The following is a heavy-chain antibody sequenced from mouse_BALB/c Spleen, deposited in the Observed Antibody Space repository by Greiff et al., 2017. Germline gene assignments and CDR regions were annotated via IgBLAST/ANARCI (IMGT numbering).Heavy chain of an antibody. J-gene: IGHJ3*01. V-gene: IGHV1-61*01. Sequence: QVQLKESGAELVRPGASVTLSCKASGYSFTSYWMNWVKQRPGQGLEWIGMIHPSDSETRLNQKFKDKATLTVDKSSSTAYMQLSSPTSEDSAVYYCARPYYYGSRDWFAYWGQGTLVTVSA. CDR2: IHPSDSET. D-gene: IGHD1-1*01. CDR3: ARPYYYGSRDWFAY. CDR1: GYSFTSYW.